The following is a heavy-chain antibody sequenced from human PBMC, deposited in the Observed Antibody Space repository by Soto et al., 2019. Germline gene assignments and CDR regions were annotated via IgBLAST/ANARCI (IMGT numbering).Heavy chain of an antibody. CDR1: GFTFGTFW. V-gene: IGHV3-7*01. Sequence: PGGSLRLSCAASGFTFGTFWMNWVRQAPGKGLEWVANIKQDGSEKYYVDSVKGRFTISRDNAKNSLYLQMTDLRAEDTAVYYCASVGHWGQGTLVTVSS. D-gene: IGHD1-26*01. CDR3: ASVGH. CDR2: IKQDGSEK. J-gene: IGHJ4*02.